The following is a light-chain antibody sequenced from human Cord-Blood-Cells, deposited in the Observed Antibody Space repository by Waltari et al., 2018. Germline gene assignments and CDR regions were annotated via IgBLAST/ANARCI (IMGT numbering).Light chain of an antibody. V-gene: IGLV2-14*01. CDR2: DVS. J-gene: IGLJ2*01. CDR1: SSAVGGYNY. Sequence: QSALPQPASVSGSPGQSITISCTGTSSAVGGYNYVSWYQQHPGKAPNLMIYDVSNRPSGVSNRFSGSKSGTTASLTISGLQAEDEADYYCSSYTSSSTVVFGGGTKLTVL. CDR3: SSYTSSSTVV.